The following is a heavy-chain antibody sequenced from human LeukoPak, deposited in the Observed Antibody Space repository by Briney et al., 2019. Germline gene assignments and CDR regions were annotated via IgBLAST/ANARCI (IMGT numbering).Heavy chain of an antibody. CDR3: ATTPNLFT. Sequence: ASVKVSCKASGGTFSSYAISWVRQAPGQGLEWMGGFDPEDGETIYAQKFQGRVTMTEDTSTDTAYMELSSLRSEDTAVYYCATTPNLFTWGQGTLVTVSS. CDR1: GGTFSSYA. V-gene: IGHV1-24*01. J-gene: IGHJ4*02. D-gene: IGHD4/OR15-4a*01. CDR2: FDPEDGET.